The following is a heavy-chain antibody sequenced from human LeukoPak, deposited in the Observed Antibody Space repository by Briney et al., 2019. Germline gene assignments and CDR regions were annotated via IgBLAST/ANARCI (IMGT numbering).Heavy chain of an antibody. D-gene: IGHD3-10*01. CDR3: AGSWFYRDYFEY. CDR2: ISYDGSNE. Sequence: PGGSLRLSCAASGFPFSNYGMHWVRQAPGKGLEWVAVISYDGSNEYYADSVKGRFPISRDNSKITLYLQMNSLRAEDTAVYYCAGSWFYRDYFEYWGQGTLVTVSS. J-gene: IGHJ4*02. V-gene: IGHV3-30*03. CDR1: GFPFSNYG.